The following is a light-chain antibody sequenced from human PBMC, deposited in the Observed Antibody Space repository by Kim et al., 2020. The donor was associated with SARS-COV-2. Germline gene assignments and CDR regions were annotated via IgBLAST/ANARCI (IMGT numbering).Light chain of an antibody. V-gene: IGKV1-17*01. CDR1: QDIRND. CDR3: LQHNTYPIT. J-gene: IGKJ5*01. Sequence: ASVGDRVTITCRASQDIRNDLGWYQQNPGRAPKRLIYGASSLQSGVPSRFSGSGSGTELTLTISSLQPEDFATYFFLQHNTYPITFGQGTRLEI. CDR2: GAS.